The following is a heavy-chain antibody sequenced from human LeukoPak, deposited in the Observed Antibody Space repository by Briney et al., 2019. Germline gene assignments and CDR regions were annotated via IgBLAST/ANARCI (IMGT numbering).Heavy chain of an antibody. V-gene: IGHV4-4*02. CDR2: VHLSGAT. J-gene: IGHJ4*02. D-gene: IGHD1-26*01. CDR1: GGSITTTNW. CDR3: TRESGAFSPFGF. Sequence: SETLSLTCAVSGGSITTTNWWSWVRQPPGKGLEWVGEVHLSGATNYNPSLESRVSMSIDKSKNHLSLEVTSVTAADTAIYYCTRESGAFSPFGFWGQGTLLTVSS.